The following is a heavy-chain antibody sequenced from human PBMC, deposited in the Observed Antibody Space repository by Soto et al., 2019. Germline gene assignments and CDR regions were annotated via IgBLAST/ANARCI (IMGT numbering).Heavy chain of an antibody. CDR3: ARGGVLEWLSVDY. J-gene: IGHJ4*02. V-gene: IGHV3-7*03. Sequence: GSLRLSCAASGFTFSSYWMSWVRQAPGKGLEWVANIKQDGSEKYYVDSVKGRFTISRDNAKNSLYLQMNSLRAEDTAVYYCARGGVLEWLSVDYWGQGTLVTVSS. CDR2: IKQDGSEK. CDR1: GFTFSSYW. D-gene: IGHD3-3*01.